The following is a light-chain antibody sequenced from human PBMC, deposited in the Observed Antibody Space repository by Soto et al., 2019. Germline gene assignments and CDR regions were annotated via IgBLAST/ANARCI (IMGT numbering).Light chain of an antibody. V-gene: IGKV1-5*01. J-gene: IGKJ1*01. CDR2: AAS. Sequence: QMTQSPSTLSASVGARVTITCRATQSISTWLAWYQQKPGKAPKLLIYAASSLQSGVPSRFSGSGSGTELTITISSLQPDDGETYYGQHYNSYSEAFGQGTKVDIK. CDR3: QHYNSYSEA. CDR1: QSISTW.